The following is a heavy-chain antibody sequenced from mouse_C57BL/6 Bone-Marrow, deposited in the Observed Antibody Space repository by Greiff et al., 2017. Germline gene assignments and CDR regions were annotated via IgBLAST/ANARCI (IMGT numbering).Heavy chain of an antibody. J-gene: IGHJ3*01. CDR1: GFTFSDYG. D-gene: IGHD2-4*01. V-gene: IGHV5-17*01. Sequence: EVMLVESGGGLVKPGGSLKLSCAASGFTFSDYGMHWVRQAPEKGLEWVAYISSGSSTIYYADTVKGRFTISRDNAKNTLFLQMTSLRSEDTAMYYCASLYDYDWFAYWGQGTLVTVSA. CDR2: ISSGSSTI. CDR3: ASLYDYDWFAY.